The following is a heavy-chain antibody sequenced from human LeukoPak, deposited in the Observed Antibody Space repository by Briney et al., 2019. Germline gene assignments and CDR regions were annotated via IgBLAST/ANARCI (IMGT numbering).Heavy chain of an antibody. CDR2: ISGDGRGT. D-gene: IGHD2-2*01. V-gene: IGHV3-74*01. Sequence: PGGSLRLSCAASGFIFTDYWMHWVRQGPGKELVWDARISGDGRGTTYADSVKGRFTISRDNAKNSLYLQMNSLRAEDTAVYYCARGTSWINPYFYMDVWGKGSTVTVSS. J-gene: IGHJ6*03. CDR1: GFIFTDYW. CDR3: ARGTSWINPYFYMDV.